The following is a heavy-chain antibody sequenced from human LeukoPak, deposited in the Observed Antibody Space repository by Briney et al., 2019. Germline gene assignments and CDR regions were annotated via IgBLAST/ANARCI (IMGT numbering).Heavy chain of an antibody. J-gene: IGHJ3*02. CDR2: IYSDGSI. CDR3: ARDYHSAWFAGAFDI. D-gene: IGHD6-19*01. V-gene: IGHV3-66*01. CDR1: GFTFSSYW. Sequence: PGGSLRLSCAASGFTFSSYWMSWVRQAPGKGLEWVSGIYSDGSIYSIDSVKDRFTISRDESKNTLHLHMDNLRAEDTAVYYCARDYHSAWFAGAFDIWGQGSGVTVSS.